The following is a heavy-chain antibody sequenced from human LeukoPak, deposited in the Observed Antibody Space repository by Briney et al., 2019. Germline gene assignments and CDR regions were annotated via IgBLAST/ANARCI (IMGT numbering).Heavy chain of an antibody. CDR1: GYTFTSYY. J-gene: IGHJ5*02. CDR2: INPSGGST. Sequence: ASVKVSCKASGYTFTSYYMHWVRQAPGQGLEWMGIINPSGGSTSYAQKFQGRVTMTRDTSTSTVYMELSSLRSEDTAVYYCARNRLTGDSSGYYWFDPWGQGTLVTVSS. CDR3: ARNRLTGDSSGYYWFDP. V-gene: IGHV1-46*01. D-gene: IGHD3-22*01.